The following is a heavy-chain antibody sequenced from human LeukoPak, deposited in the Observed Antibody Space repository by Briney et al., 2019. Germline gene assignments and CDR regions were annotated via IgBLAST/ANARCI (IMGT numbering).Heavy chain of an antibody. Sequence: GGSLRLSCAASGFTFSSYTMNWVRQAPGKGLEWVSYISRTSHTIYYADSVKGRFTISRDNAKNSLYLQMNSLRDEDTAVYYCARSTYYYDSSGYLYPSFFDYWGQGNLVTVSS. J-gene: IGHJ4*02. CDR2: ISRTSHTI. V-gene: IGHV3-48*02. CDR3: ARSTYYYDSSGYLYPSFFDY. CDR1: GFTFSSYT. D-gene: IGHD3-22*01.